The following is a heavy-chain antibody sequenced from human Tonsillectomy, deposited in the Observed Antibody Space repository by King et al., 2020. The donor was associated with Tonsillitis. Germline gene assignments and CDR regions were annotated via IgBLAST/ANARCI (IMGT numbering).Heavy chain of an antibody. CDR1: GGSFSAYY. CDR3: ARRFDGYYPYIDY. D-gene: IGHD3-3*01. CDR2: INHSGST. Sequence: VQLQQWGAGLLKPSETLSLTCAVYGGSFSAYYWSWIRQPPGKGLEWIGEINHSGSTNYNPSLKSRDTISVDTSKNQFSLELSSLTAADTAVYYCARRFDGYYPYIDYWGQGNLVTVSS. J-gene: IGHJ4*02. V-gene: IGHV4-34*01.